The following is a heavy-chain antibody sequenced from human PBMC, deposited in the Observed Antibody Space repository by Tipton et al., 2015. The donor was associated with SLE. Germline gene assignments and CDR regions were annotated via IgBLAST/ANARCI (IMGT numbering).Heavy chain of an antibody. CDR2: IYHSGST. CDR1: GGSISSSNW. J-gene: IGHJ4*02. Sequence: SLRLSCAVSGGSISSSNWWSWVRQPPGKGLEWIGEIYHSGSTSYNPSLESRVTISVDKTQNQFSLILTSVSAADTAVYYCARDQRGSGSFGYWGQGTLVTVSS. V-gene: IGHV4-4*02. D-gene: IGHD1-26*01. CDR3: ARDQRGSGSFGY.